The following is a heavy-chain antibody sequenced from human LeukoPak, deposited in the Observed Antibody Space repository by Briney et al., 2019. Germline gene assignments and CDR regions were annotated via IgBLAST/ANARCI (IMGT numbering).Heavy chain of an antibody. J-gene: IGHJ5*02. CDR1: GFTFSNYV. V-gene: IGHV3-23*01. CDR3: AKGGSSGWYVSNWFDP. D-gene: IGHD6-19*01. CDR2: ISGRGDSS. Sequence: PGGSLRLSCAASGFTFSNYVMSWVRQAPGKGLEWVSTISGRGDSSYYADSVKGRFTVSRDNSKSTLYVQMNSLRVEDTAVYYCAKGGSSGWYVSNWFDPWGQGTLVTVSS.